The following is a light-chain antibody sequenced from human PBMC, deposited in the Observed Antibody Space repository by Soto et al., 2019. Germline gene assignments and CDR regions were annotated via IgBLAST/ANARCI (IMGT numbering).Light chain of an antibody. CDR1: QSVSNK. CDR3: QQYGSSPLIS. V-gene: IGKV3-20*01. CDR2: GAS. Sequence: EIVMTQSPATLSVSPGEIATLYFSASQSVSNKLAWYQQKPGQAPRLLISGASNRATGIPDRFSGSGSGTDFTLTISRLEPEDFAVYYCQQYGSSPLISFGQGTRLEIK. J-gene: IGKJ5*01.